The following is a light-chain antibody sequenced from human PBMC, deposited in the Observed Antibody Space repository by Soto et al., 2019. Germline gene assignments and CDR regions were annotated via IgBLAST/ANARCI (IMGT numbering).Light chain of an antibody. V-gene: IGKV1-5*01. CDR3: QQYNSYSWT. CDR2: DAS. Sequence: DIQMTQSPSTLSASVGYRVTITCLASQSISSWLAWYQQKPGKAPKLLIYDASSLESGVPSRFSGSGSGTEFTITISSLQPDDFATYYCQQYNSYSWTFGQGT. J-gene: IGKJ1*01. CDR1: QSISSW.